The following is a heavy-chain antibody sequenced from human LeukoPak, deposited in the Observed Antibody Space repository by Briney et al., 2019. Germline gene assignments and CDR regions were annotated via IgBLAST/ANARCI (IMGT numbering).Heavy chain of an antibody. D-gene: IGHD2-2*01. Sequence: SETLSLTCAVSAGSISTYYWSWIRQAPGKGLEWIGFINYSGSTNYNPSLKTRVTISADTSKNQFSLRLSSVTAADAAVYYCVRTYCSSINCPIHWFDSWGQGILVTVSS. J-gene: IGHJ5*01. CDR3: VRTYCSSINCPIHWFDS. CDR1: AGSISTYY. CDR2: INYSGST. V-gene: IGHV4-59*01.